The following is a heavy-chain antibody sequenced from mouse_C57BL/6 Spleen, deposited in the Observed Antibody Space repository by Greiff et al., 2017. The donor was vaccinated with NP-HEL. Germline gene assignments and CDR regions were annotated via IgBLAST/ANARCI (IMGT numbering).Heavy chain of an antibody. CDR2: IDPSDSET. Sequence: QVQLQQPGAELVRPGSSVKLSCKASGYTFTSYWMHWVKQRPIQGLEWIGNIDPSDSETPYNQKFKDKATLTVDKSSSTAYMQLSSLTSEDSAVYYCARWYDGYSSYWYFDVWGTGTTVTVSS. J-gene: IGHJ1*03. D-gene: IGHD2-3*01. CDR3: ARWYDGYSSYWYFDV. V-gene: IGHV1-52*01. CDR1: GYTFTSYW.